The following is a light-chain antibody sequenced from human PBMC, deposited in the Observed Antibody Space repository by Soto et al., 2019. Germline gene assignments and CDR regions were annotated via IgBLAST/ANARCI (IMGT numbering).Light chain of an antibody. CDR2: ENN. CDR1: SSNIGNNY. CDR3: GTWDSSLSVPYV. Sequence: QSVLTQPPSVSAAPGQKVTISCSGSSSNIGNNYVSWYQQLPGTAPKLLIYENNKRPSGIPDRFSGSKSGTSATLGITGLQTGDVADYYCGTWDSSLSVPYVFGTGTKVTVL. J-gene: IGLJ1*01. V-gene: IGLV1-51*02.